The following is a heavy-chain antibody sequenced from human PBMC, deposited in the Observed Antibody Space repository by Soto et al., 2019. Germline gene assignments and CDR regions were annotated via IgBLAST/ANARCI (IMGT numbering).Heavy chain of an antibody. CDR3: ASYYYGSGSYHYYYGMDV. V-gene: IGHV1-69*01. J-gene: IGHJ6*02. D-gene: IGHD3-10*01. CDR2: IIPIFGTA. CDR1: GGTFSSYA. Sequence: QVQLVQSGAEVKKPGSSVKVSCKASGGTFSSYAISWVRQAPGQGLEWMGEIIPIFGTANYAQKFQGRVTITADESTSTAYMELSSLRSEDTAVYYSASYYYGSGSYHYYYGMDVWCQGTTVTVSS.